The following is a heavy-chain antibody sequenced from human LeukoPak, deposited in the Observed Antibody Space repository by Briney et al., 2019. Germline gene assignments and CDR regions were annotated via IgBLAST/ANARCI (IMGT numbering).Heavy chain of an antibody. CDR3: ASESSSRSNDAFDI. Sequence: GGSLRLSCAASGFTFSDYTLNWVRQPPGKGLEWVSSISSSSSYIYYADSVKGRFTISRDNAKNSLYLQMNSLRAEDTAVYYCASESSSRSNDAFDIWGQGTMVTVSS. CDR2: ISSSSSYI. J-gene: IGHJ3*02. CDR1: GFTFSDYT. D-gene: IGHD6-6*01. V-gene: IGHV3-21*01.